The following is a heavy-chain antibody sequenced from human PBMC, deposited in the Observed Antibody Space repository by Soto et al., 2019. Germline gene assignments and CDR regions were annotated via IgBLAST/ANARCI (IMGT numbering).Heavy chain of an antibody. CDR2: ISYDGSNK. CDR1: GFTFSSYA. CDR3: ARDRGYSYGQRDY. J-gene: IGHJ4*02. Sequence: GGSLRLSCAASGFTFSSYAMHWVRQAPGKGLEWVAVISYDGSNKYYADSVKGRFTISRDNSKNTLYLQMNSLRAEDTAVYYCARDRGYSYGQRDYWGQGTLVTVSS. V-gene: IGHV3-30-3*01. D-gene: IGHD5-18*01.